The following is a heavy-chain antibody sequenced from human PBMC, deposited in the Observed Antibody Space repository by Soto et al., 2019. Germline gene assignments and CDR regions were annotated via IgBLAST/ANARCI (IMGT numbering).Heavy chain of an antibody. Sequence: QVQLVQSGAEVKKPGASVKVSCKASGYTFTSYYMHWVRQAPGQGLEWMGIINPSGGSTSYAQKVQGRVSMTRDTSTSTVYKELSSLRSEDTAVYYCAGKTGYSSSWYGFDYWGQGTLVTVSS. D-gene: IGHD6-13*01. CDR2: INPSGGST. CDR3: AGKTGYSSSWYGFDY. V-gene: IGHV1-46*01. CDR1: GYTFTSYY. J-gene: IGHJ4*02.